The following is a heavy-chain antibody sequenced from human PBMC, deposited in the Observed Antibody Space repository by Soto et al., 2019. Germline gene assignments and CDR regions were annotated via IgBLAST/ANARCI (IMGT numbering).Heavy chain of an antibody. CDR1: GGSISSGGYY. CDR2: IYYSGST. V-gene: IGHV4-31*03. Sequence: SETLSLTCTVSGGSISSGGYYWSWIRQHPGKGLEWIGYIYYSGSTYYNPSLKSRVTISVDTSKNQFSLKLSSVTAADTAVYYCARDQEGGSWDYWGQGTLVTVSS. D-gene: IGHD2-15*01. CDR3: ARDQEGGSWDY. J-gene: IGHJ4*02.